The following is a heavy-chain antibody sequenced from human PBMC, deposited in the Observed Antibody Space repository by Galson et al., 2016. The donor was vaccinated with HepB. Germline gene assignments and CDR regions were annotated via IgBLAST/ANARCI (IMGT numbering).Heavy chain of an antibody. D-gene: IGHD3-10*01. CDR2: IYPGDSDT. V-gene: IGHV5-51*01. CDR3: ARLQGHYYGSLNYFDY. J-gene: IGHJ4*02. CDR1: GYSFSNYW. Sequence: QSGAEVKKPGESLQISCKGSGYSFSNYWIGWVRQMPGRGLEWMGIIYPGDSDTTYSPSFQGQVAISADKSISTAYLQWSSLRASDTAMYYCARLQGHYYGSLNYFDYWGQGTVVTVSS.